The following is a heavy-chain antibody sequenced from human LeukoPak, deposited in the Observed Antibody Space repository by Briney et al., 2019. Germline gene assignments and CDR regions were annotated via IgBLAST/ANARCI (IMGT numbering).Heavy chain of an antibody. Sequence: GGSLRLSCAASGFTFSSYSMSWVRQAPGKGLEWLSFITSSSRTIYYTDSVRGRFTVSRDNGKNSLFLQMNSLRAEDSAVYYCARDVGVYGDYAILGYWGQGTLVTVSS. J-gene: IGHJ4*02. V-gene: IGHV3-48*01. D-gene: IGHD4-17*01. CDR1: GFTFSSYS. CDR3: ARDVGVYGDYAILGY. CDR2: ITSSSRTI.